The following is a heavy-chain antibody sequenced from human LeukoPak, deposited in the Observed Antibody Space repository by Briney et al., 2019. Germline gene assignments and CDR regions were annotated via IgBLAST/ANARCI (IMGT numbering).Heavy chain of an antibody. Sequence: PGGSLRLSCTASGFTFSSTWMHWVRQAPGKWLEWVSSISSSSSYIYYADSVKGRFTISRDNAKNSLYLQMNSLRAEDTAVYYCAKYRIGAAAGRSNDYWGQGTLVTVSS. V-gene: IGHV3-21*04. CDR3: AKYRIGAAAGRSNDY. CDR2: ISSSSSYI. J-gene: IGHJ4*02. CDR1: GFTFSSTW. D-gene: IGHD6-13*01.